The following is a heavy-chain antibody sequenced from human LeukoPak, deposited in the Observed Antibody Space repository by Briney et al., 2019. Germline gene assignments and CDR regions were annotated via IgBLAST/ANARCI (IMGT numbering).Heavy chain of an antibody. CDR3: AKEGSRIAAAGTGYFDY. D-gene: IGHD6-13*01. CDR2: ISWNSGSI. CDR1: GFTFDDYA. Sequence: TGGSLRLSCAASGFTFDDYAMHWVRQAPGKGLEWVSGISWNSGSIGYAESVKGRFTISRDNAKNSLYLQMNSLRAEDTALYYCAKEGSRIAAAGTGYFDYWGQGTLVTVSS. J-gene: IGHJ4*02. V-gene: IGHV3-9*01.